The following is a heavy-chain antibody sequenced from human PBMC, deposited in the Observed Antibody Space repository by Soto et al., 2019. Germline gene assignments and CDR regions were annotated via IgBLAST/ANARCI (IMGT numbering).Heavy chain of an antibody. D-gene: IGHD3-10*01. CDR3: ARHVYGSGAYYKPFHY. CDR1: GGSISSSSYY. Sequence: SETLSLTCTVSGGSISSSSYYWGWIRQSPGKGLEWIGTIYYSGTTYYNPSLKSRVTISVDTSKNQFSLKLSSVTAADTAVYYCARHVYGSGAYYKPFHYWGQGTLVTVSS. CDR2: IYYSGTT. V-gene: IGHV4-39*01. J-gene: IGHJ4*02.